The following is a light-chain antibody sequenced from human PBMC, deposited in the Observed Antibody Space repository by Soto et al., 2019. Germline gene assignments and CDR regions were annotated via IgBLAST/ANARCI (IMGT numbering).Light chain of an antibody. V-gene: IGLV2-14*03. CDR3: SSYSVSGTRV. CDR1: SGDGGGYYY. Sequence: QSALTQPASVSGSPGQSITISGTGTSGDGGGYYYVSWYQQHPGKAPKLIIFDVSSWPSGTSDRFSGSKSGNTASLAISGLQAEDEADYYCSSYSVSGTRVFGGGTKLTVL. J-gene: IGLJ3*02. CDR2: DVS.